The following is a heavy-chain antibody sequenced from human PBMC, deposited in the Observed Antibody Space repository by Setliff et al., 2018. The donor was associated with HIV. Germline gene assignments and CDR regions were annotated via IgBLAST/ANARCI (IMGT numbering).Heavy chain of an antibody. Sequence: GGSLRLSCAASGFTFSSYNMNWVRQAPGKGLEWVANINEDGNKKYHAGSVWGRFTISRDNANNSLYLQMNRLRAEETAVYYCARGKDTFIWGQGTMVTVSS. J-gene: IGHJ3*02. V-gene: IGHV3-7*01. CDR1: GFTFSSYN. CDR3: ARGKDTFI. CDR2: INEDGNKK.